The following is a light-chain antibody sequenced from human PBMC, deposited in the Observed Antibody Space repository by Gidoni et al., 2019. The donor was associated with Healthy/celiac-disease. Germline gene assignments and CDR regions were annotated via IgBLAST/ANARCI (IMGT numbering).Light chain of an antibody. CDR1: QSMSSW. J-gene: IGKJ1*01. CDR3: QQYNSYAT. V-gene: IGKV1-5*03. CDR2: KAS. Sequence: DIPMTQSPSTLSASVADRVTITCRASQSMSSWLAWYQQKPGKAPKLLIYKASSLESGVPSRFSGSGSGTEFTLTISSLQPDDFATYYCQQYNSYATFXQXTKVEIK.